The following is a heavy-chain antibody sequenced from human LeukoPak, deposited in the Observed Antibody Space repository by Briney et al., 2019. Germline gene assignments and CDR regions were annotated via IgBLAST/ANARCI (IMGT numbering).Heavy chain of an antibody. D-gene: IGHD1-20*01. Sequence: GGSLRLSCAASGFTFSSYGMHWVRHAPGTGLERVAVISYDGSNKYYADSVKGRFTISRDNSKNTLYLQMTSLRAEDTAVYYCALVFITRGGPNGMDVWGQGTTVTVSS. CDR1: GFTFSSYG. CDR3: ALVFITRGGPNGMDV. V-gene: IGHV3-30*03. CDR2: ISYDGSNK. J-gene: IGHJ6*02.